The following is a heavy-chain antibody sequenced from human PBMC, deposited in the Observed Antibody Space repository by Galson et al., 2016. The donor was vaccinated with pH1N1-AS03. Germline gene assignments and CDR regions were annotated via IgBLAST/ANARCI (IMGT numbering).Heavy chain of an antibody. V-gene: IGHV2-5*02. J-gene: IGHJ5*02. D-gene: IGHD4-17*01. CDR2: IYWDDDK. CDR1: GFSLSTSGVG. Sequence: PALVKPTQTLTLTCTFSGFSLSTSGVGVGWIRQPPGKALEWLALIYWDDDKHYSPSLKRRLTITEDTSKNQVVLTMTNMDPVDTATYYCAHFLYGDYATWFDPWGQGALVTVSS. CDR3: AHFLYGDYATWFDP.